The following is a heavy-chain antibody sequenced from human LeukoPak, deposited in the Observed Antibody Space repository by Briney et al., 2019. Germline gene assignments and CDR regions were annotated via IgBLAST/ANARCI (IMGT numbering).Heavy chain of an antibody. D-gene: IGHD2-15*01. CDR1: GGTFCRYG. Sequence: SVTVSCKASGGTFCRYGITWLRQAPGQRVEGMGGVSPLYGTSDYALRFQGRVTISADESTSTASLEVRSLKSEDTAVYYCARDCSGGRCYGAFDIWGQGTLVIVSS. CDR2: VSPLYGTS. V-gene: IGHV1-69*01. CDR3: ARDCSGGRCYGAFDI. J-gene: IGHJ3*02.